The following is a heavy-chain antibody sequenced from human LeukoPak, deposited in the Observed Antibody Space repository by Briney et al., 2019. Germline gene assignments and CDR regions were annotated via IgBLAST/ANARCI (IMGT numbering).Heavy chain of an antibody. CDR2: IYHSGST. D-gene: IGHD2-15*01. Sequence: SGTLSLTCTVSGYSISSGYYWGWIRQPPGKGLEWIGSIYHSGSTYYNPSLKSRVTISVDTSKNQFSLKLSSVTAADTAVYYCARQDKLMGYYYYMDVWGKGTTVTVSS. J-gene: IGHJ6*03. CDR1: GYSISSGYY. CDR3: ARQDKLMGYYYYMDV. V-gene: IGHV4-38-2*02.